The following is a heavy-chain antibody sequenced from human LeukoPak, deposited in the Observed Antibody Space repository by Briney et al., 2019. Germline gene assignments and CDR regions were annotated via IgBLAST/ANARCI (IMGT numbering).Heavy chain of an antibody. CDR1: GFTFSSYS. V-gene: IGHV3-21*01. CDR3: ARDLSYGSGEF. J-gene: IGHJ4*02. D-gene: IGHD3-10*01. CDR2: ISSSSSYI. Sequence: GGSLRLSCAASGFTFSSYSMNWVRQAPGKGLEWVSSISSSSSYIYYADSVKGRFTISRDNAKNSLYLQMSSLRAEDTAVYFCARDLSYGSGEFWGQGTLVTVSS.